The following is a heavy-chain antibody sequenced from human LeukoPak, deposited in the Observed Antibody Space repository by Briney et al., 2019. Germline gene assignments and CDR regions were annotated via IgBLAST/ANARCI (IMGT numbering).Heavy chain of an antibody. D-gene: IGHD3-16*02. CDR3: ARGGVWGSYQD. J-gene: IGHJ4*02. CDR1: GGSISSSNYY. Sequence: SETLSLTCTVSGGSISSSNYYWNWLRQPAGKGLEWIGRIYTSGSTNYNPSLKSRVTISVDTSKNQFSLKLSSVTAADTAVYYCARGGVWGSYQDWGQGTLVTVSS. CDR2: IYTSGST. V-gene: IGHV4-61*02.